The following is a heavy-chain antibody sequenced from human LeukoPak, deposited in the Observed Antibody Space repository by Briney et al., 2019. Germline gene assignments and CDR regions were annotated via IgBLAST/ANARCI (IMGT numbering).Heavy chain of an antibody. J-gene: IGHJ4*02. CDR2: INTDGSSI. CDR3: AAVRATETHFDY. CDR1: GFTFSGYW. Sequence: GGSLRLSCAASGFTFSGYWMHWVRQAPGKGLVWVSRINTDGSSISYADSVKGRFTISRDNAKNTLYLQMNSLRAEDTAVYYCAAVRATETHFDYWGQGTLVTVSS. V-gene: IGHV3-74*01. D-gene: IGHD1-26*01.